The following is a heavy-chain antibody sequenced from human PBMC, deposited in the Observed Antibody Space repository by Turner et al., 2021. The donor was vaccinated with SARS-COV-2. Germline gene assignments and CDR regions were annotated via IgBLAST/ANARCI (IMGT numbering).Heavy chain of an antibody. Sequence: QVQLVASGGGVVQPGRSLRLPCAASGFTFSTYGMHWVRQGPGKGLEWVAVISYDGSNKYYADSVKGRFTISRDNSRNTLFLQMNSLRAEDTAVYYCAKDQCRSGWVGDDAFDIWGQGTMVTVSS. CDR3: AKDQCRSGWVGDDAFDI. D-gene: IGHD6-19*01. V-gene: IGHV3-30*18. CDR1: GFTFSTYG. J-gene: IGHJ3*02. CDR2: ISYDGSNK.